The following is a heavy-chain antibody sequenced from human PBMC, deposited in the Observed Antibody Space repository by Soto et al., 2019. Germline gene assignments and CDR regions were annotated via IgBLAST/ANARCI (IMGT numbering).Heavy chain of an antibody. V-gene: IGHV3-30-3*01. CDR1: GFTFSSYA. D-gene: IGHD3-22*01. J-gene: IGHJ4*02. Sequence: QVQLVESGGGVVQPGRSLRLSCAASGFTFSSYAMHWVRQAPGKGLEWVAVISYDGSNKYYADSVKGRFTISRDNSKNTLYLQMNSLRAEDTAVYYXXXTDSSGYYYTASLDYWGQGTLVTVSS. CDR3: XXTDSSGYYYTASLDY. CDR2: ISYDGSNK.